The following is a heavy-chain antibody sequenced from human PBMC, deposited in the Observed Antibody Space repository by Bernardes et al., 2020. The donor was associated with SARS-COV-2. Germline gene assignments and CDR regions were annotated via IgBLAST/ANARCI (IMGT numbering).Heavy chain of an antibody. CDR2: INYSGST. J-gene: IGHJ2*01. V-gene: IGHV4-34*01. CDR1: GGSLSGYY. D-gene: IGHD3-16*01. Sequence: SETLSLSSAVYGGSLSGYYWNWIRQPPGKGLEWIGEINYSGSTNYNPSLKSRVTISVDTSKNQFSLKLSSVTAADTAVNCCARAVWGIWYFDLWGRGTLVTVSS. CDR3: ARAVWGIWYFDL.